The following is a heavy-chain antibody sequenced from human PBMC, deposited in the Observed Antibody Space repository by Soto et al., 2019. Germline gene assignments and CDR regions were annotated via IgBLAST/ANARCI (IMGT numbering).Heavy chain of an antibody. D-gene: IGHD1-26*01. J-gene: IGHJ4*02. V-gene: IGHV3-23*01. CDR1: GFTFSSYA. CDR2: ISGSGGST. Sequence: GGSLILSCAASGFTFSSYAMSWVRQAPGKGLEWVSAISGSGGSTYYADSVKGRFTISRDNSKNTLYLQMNSLRAEDTAVYYCAKNSGSYFLPSYYFDYWGQGTLVTVSS. CDR3: AKNSGSYFLPSYYFDY.